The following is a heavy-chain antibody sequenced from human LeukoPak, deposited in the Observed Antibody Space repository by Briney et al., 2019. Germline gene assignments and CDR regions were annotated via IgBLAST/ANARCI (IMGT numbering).Heavy chain of an antibody. CDR1: GFTFSSYG. J-gene: IGHJ4*02. CDR2: IWYDGSNK. D-gene: IGHD6-13*01. CDR3: ANLAAAGTSTDY. V-gene: IGHV3-30*02. Sequence: GGSLRLSCAASGFTFSSYGMHWVRQAPGKGLEWVAVIWYDGSNKYYADSVKGRFTISRDNSKNTLYLQMNSLRAEDTAVYYCANLAAAGTSTDYWGQGTLVTVSS.